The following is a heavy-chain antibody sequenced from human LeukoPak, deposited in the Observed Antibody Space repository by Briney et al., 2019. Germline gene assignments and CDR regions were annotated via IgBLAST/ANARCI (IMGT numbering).Heavy chain of an antibody. V-gene: IGHV3-23*01. CDR1: GFPFSSYW. D-gene: IGHD2-21*02. CDR2: ISGSGGST. CDR3: AKAYCGGDCYSQWFDP. J-gene: IGHJ5*02. Sequence: GGSLRLSCVASGFPFSSYWMTWVRQAPGKGLEWVSAISGSGGSTYYADSVKGRFTISRDNSKNTLYLQMNSLRAEDTAVYYCAKAYCGGDCYSQWFDPWGQGTLVTVSS.